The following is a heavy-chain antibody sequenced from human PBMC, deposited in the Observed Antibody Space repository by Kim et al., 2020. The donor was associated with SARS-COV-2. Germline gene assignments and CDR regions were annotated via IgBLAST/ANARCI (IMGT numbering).Heavy chain of an antibody. CDR2: VSHSGYN. CDR1: GGSISTTNW. D-gene: IGHD1-26*01. J-gene: IGHJ5*02. Sequence: SETLSLTCGVSGGSISTTNWWNWVRQPPGRGLEWIGEVSHSGYNNYNPSLKSRVTILIDKSKNQFSLNLNSVTAADTAVYYCARSGGSYALGSWGQGMLV. CDR3: ARSGGSYALGS. V-gene: IGHV4-4*02.